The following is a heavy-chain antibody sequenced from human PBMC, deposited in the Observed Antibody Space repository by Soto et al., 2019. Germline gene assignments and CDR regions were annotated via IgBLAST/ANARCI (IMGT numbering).Heavy chain of an antibody. J-gene: IGHJ5*02. CDR1: GGSFSGYY. CDR3: ARATKGDLGLENNKYNWFDP. V-gene: IGHV4-34*01. CDR2: INHSGST. Sequence: QVQLQQWGAGLLKPSETLSLTCAVYGGSFSGYYWSWIRQPPGKGLEWIGEINHSGSTNYNPSLKSRVTISVDTSKNQFSLKLSSVTAADTAVYYCARATKGDLGLENNKYNWFDPWGQGTLVTVSS. D-gene: IGHD2-8*02.